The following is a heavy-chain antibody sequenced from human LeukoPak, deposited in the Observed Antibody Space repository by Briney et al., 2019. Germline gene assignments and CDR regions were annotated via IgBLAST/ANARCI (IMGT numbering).Heavy chain of an antibody. CDR1: GCTFSSYW. CDR2: IKQDGSEK. J-gene: IGHJ4*02. CDR3: ARDLSAAGPFDY. V-gene: IGHV3-7*01. Sequence: GSLRLSCAASGCTFSSYWMSWVRQAPGKGLEWVANIKQDGSEKYYVDSVKGRFTISRDNAKNSLYLQMNSLRAEDTAVYYCARDLSAAGPFDYWGQGTLVTVSS. D-gene: IGHD6-13*01.